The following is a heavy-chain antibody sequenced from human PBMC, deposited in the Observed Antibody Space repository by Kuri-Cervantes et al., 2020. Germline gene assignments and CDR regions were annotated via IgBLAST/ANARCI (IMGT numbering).Heavy chain of an antibody. V-gene: IGHV4-4*07. J-gene: IGHJ5*02. D-gene: IGHD6-19*01. CDR3: AREVAGPLGWFGP. CDR2: IHTSGDT. Sequence: GSLRLSCTVSGGSISSYYWSWMRQPAGKGLEWIGRIHTSGDTNYNPSLESRVTMSVDTSKNHFSLKLSSLTAADTGAYYCAREVAGPLGWFGPWGQGIPVTVSS. CDR1: GGSISSYY.